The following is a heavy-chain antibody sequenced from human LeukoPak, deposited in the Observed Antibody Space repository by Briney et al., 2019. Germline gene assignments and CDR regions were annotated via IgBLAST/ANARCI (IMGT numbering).Heavy chain of an antibody. CDR1: GDSVSSGAYY. J-gene: IGHJ4*02. CDR3: ARVGIRGYYFDY. Sequence: PSETLSLTCTVSGDSVSSGAYYWNWIRQHPGKGLEWLGYVYYSGGTYYNPSLKSRVAISIDTSRNQFSLKLSSVTAADTAVYYCARVGIRGYYFDYWGQGTLVTVSS. V-gene: IGHV4-31*03. D-gene: IGHD1-14*01. CDR2: VYYSGGT.